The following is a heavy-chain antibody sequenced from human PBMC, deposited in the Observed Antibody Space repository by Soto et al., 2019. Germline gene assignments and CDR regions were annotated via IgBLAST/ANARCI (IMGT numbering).Heavy chain of an antibody. Sequence: GSLRLSCAASGFTVSSNYMSWVRQAPGKGLEWVSVIYSGGSTYYADSVKGRFTISRDNSKNTLYLQMNSLRAEDTAVYYCARGSYSGWHYFDYWGQGTRVTVSS. D-gene: IGHD5-12*01. V-gene: IGHV3-66*01. CDR1: GFTVSSNY. CDR2: IYSGGST. CDR3: ARGSYSGWHYFDY. J-gene: IGHJ4*02.